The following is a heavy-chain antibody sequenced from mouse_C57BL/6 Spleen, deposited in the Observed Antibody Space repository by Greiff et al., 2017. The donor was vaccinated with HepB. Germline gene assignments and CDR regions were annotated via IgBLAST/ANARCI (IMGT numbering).Heavy chain of an antibody. CDR2: IHPNSGST. CDR1: GYTFTSYW. V-gene: IGHV1-64*01. J-gene: IGHJ4*01. D-gene: IGHD1-1*01. Sequence: VQLQQPGAELVKPGASVKLSCKASGYTFTSYWMHWVKQRPGQGLEWIGMIHPNSGSTNYNEKFKSKATLTVDKSSSTAYMQLSSLTSEDSAVYYCASHYYGSSIYAMDYWGQGTSVTVSS. CDR3: ASHYYGSSIYAMDY.